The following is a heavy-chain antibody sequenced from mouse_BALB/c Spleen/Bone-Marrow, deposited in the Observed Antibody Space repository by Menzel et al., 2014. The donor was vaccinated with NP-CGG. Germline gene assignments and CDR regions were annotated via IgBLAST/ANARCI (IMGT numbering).Heavy chain of an antibody. CDR2: IDPSDSYT. J-gene: IGHJ4*01. CDR1: DYTFTSYW. V-gene: IGHV1S127*01. Sequence: QVQLQQSGAELVKPGASVKMSCKVSDYTFTSYWMHWVKQRPGQGLEWIGVIDPSDSYTSYNQKFKGKATLTVDTSSSTAYMQLSSHTSEDSAVYYCTREITSSHARDYLGQGTSVTASS. CDR3: TREITSSHARDY. D-gene: IGHD2-4*01.